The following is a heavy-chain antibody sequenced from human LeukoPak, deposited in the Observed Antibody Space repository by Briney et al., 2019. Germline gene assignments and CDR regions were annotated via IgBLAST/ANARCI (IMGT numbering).Heavy chain of an antibody. CDR3: AGGPQFSGSHGF. CDR2: INDGGNII. Sequence: GGSLRLSCEVSGFTFSNFEMAWVRQGPGMGLEWLAYINDGGNIIRYADTVRGRFTIPRDSVKKSGFLQMNSLRVDDTAIYYCAGGPQFSGSHGFWGQGTLVTVSS. V-gene: IGHV3-48*03. CDR1: GFTFSNFE. D-gene: IGHD1-26*01. J-gene: IGHJ4*02.